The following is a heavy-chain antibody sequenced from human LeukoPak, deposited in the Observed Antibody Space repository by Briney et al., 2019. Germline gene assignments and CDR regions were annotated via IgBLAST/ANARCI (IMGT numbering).Heavy chain of an antibody. D-gene: IGHD7-27*01. CDR2: IYYTGST. CDR3: ARHYSITGGRLSGYWLDP. V-gene: IGHV4-59*08. J-gene: IGHJ5*02. Sequence: PSETLSLTCTVSGGSITTYYWSWIRQPPGEGLEGIAYIYYTGSTNYNPSLKSRVTISVDTSKNQVSLKLSSVTAADTAVYYCARHYSITGGRLSGYWLDPWGQGTLVTVSS. CDR1: GGSITTYY.